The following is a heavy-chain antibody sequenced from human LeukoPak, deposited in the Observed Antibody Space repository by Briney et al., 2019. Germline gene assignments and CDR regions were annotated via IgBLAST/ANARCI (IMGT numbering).Heavy chain of an antibody. CDR2: IRYDGSNK. CDR3: SSGSSSWSPVEAPLDY. CDR1: GFTFSSYG. J-gene: IGHJ4*02. Sequence: GGSLRLSCAASGFTFSSYGMHWVRQAPGKGLEWVAFIRYDGSNKYYADSVKGRFTISRDNSKNTLYLQMNSLRAEDTAVYYCSSGSSSWSPVEAPLDYWGQGTLVTVSS. V-gene: IGHV3-30*02. D-gene: IGHD6-13*01.